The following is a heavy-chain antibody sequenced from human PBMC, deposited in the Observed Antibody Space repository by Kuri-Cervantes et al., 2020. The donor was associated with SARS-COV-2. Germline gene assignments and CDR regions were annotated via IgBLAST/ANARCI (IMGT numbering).Heavy chain of an antibody. CDR1: GGSFSGYY. V-gene: IGHV4-34*01. Sequence: SESLSPTWAVYGGSFSGYYCSWIRQPPGKGLEWIGEINNSGSTNYNPSLKGRVTIPVDTPKTQFSLKLSSVTAADTAVYYCAGVSVVVVPAAIHYYYGMDVWGQGTTVTVSS. CDR2: INNSGST. J-gene: IGHJ6*02. CDR3: AGVSVVVVPAAIHYYYGMDV. D-gene: IGHD2-2*01.